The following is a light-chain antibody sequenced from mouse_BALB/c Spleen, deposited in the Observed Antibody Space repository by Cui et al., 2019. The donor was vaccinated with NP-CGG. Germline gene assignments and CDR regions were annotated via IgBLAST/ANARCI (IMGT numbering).Light chain of an antibody. Sequence: QAVVTQESALTTSPGETVTLTCRSRTGAVTTSNYANWVQEKPDHLFTGLIGGTNNRAPGVPARFSGSLIEDKAALTITGAQTEDEAIYFCALWYSNHWVFGGGTKLTVL. CDR3: ALWYSNHWV. CDR2: GTN. CDR1: TGAVTTSNY. V-gene: IGLV1*01. J-gene: IGLJ1*01.